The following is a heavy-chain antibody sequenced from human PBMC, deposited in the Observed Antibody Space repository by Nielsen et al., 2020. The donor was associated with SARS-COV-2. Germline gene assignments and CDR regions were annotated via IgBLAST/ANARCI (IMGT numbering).Heavy chain of an antibody. V-gene: IGHV4-39*02. D-gene: IGHD2-2*01. J-gene: IGHJ3*02. CDR3: ARGGIAVVPAAMFRGDDAFDI. CDR2: IYYSGSV. CDR1: GGSLSSRNYY. Sequence: SETLSLTCTVSGGSLSSRNYYWGWIRQPPGKGLEWIGTIYYSGSVSYNPSLRSRVTISVDTSKKYFSLKLTSVTAADTAVYFCARGGIAVVPAAMFRGDDAFDIWGQGTMVRVSS.